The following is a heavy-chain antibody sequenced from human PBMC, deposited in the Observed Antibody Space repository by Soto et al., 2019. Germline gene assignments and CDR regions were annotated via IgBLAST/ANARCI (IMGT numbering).Heavy chain of an antibody. CDR1: GGSFSIESHS. Sequence: QLQLQGSGPGLVKPPETLPLTGTVSGGSFSIESHSWSWIRRTPGKGLEWIGYIYYTGSTNYNPSLKGRVTMSVDTSRDQVSLRLRSVTRADTAVYYCARDQYDFRSGSYYYAMEVWGQGTKVTVSS. V-gene: IGHV4-61*01. J-gene: IGHJ6*02. CDR2: IYYTGST. CDR3: ARDQYDFRSGSYYYAMEV. D-gene: IGHD3-3*01.